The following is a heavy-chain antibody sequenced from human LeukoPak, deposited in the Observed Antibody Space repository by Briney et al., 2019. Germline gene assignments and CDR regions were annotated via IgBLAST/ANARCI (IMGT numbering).Heavy chain of an antibody. CDR3: ASRYCGGDCYSDY. D-gene: IGHD2-21*01. J-gene: IGHJ4*02. CDR2: INHSGST. V-gene: IGHV4-34*01. Sequence: PSETLSLTCAVYGGSFSGYYWSWIRQPPGKGLEWIGEINHSGSTNYNPSLKSRVTISVDTSKNQFSLKLSPVTAADTAVYYCASRYCGGDCYSDYWGQGTLVTVSS. CDR1: GGSFSGYY.